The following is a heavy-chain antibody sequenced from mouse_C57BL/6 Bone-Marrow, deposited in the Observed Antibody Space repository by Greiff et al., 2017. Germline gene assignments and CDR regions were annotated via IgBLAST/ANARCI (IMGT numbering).Heavy chain of an antibody. V-gene: IGHV3-8*01. CDR2: ISYSGST. D-gene: IGHD2-3*01. CDR1: GYSITSDY. Sequence: EVKLQESGPGLAKPSQTLSLTCSVTGYSITSDYWNWIRKFPGNKLEYMGYISYSGSTYYNPSLKSRISITRDTSKNQYYLQLNSVTTEDTATYYCARYIGDGYYVGAMDDWGQGTSVTVSS. J-gene: IGHJ4*01. CDR3: ARYIGDGYYVGAMDD.